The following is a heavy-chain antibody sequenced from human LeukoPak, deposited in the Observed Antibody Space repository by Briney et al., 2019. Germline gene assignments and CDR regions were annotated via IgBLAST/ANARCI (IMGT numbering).Heavy chain of an antibody. D-gene: IGHD6-13*01. V-gene: IGHV1-2*02. CDR3: ARDRNRIAAAGSGRNNWFDP. Sequence: GASVKVSCKASGYTFTGYYMHWVRQAPGQGLEWMGWINPSSGGTNYAQKFQGRVTMTRDTSISTAYMELSRLRSDDTAVYYCARDRNRIAAAGSGRNNWFDPWGQGTLVTVSS. J-gene: IGHJ5*02. CDR2: INPSSGGT. CDR1: GYTFTGYY.